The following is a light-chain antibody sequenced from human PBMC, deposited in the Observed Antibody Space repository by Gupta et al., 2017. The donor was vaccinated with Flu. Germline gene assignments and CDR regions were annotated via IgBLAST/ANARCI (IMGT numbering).Light chain of an antibody. CDR2: DAS. J-gene: IGKJ4*01. V-gene: IGKV3-11*01. CDR3: QQRSNWPLLT. Sequence: EIVLTQSPATLSLSPGERATLSCRASQSVSSYLAWYQQKPGQAPRLLIYDASNRVTGIPARFSGSGCGTDVTLTISSREPEDFAVYYCQQRSNWPLLTFGGGTKVEIK. CDR1: QSVSSY.